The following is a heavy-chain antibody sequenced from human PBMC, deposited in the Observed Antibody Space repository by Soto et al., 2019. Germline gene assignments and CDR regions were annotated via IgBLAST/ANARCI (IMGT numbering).Heavy chain of an antibody. CDR3: ARSRYDILTGFETRFDP. CDR2: ISAYNGNT. V-gene: IGHV1-18*01. D-gene: IGHD3-9*01. J-gene: IGHJ5*02. Sequence: ASVKVSCKASGYTFTSYGISWVRQAPGQGLEWMGWISAYNGNTNYAQKLQGRVTMNTDTSTSTAYMELRSLRSDDTAVYYCARSRYDILTGFETRFDPWGQGTLVTVSS. CDR1: GYTFTSYG.